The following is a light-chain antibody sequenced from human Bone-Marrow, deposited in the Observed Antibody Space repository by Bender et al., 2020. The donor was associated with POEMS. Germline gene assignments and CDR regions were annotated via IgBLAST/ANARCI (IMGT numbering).Light chain of an antibody. J-gene: IGLJ2*01. CDR1: SRDIGAYNY. V-gene: IGLV2-14*01. CDR2: GVS. CDR3: SSYTTTYGVV. Sequence: QSALTQPASVSGSPGQSITFSCTGTSRDIGAYNYVSWYQQHPGGAPPLVIYGVSNRPSGVSTRFSCSKSDNTAYLTISGLQTEDEAHYFCSSYTTTYGVVFGGGTRLTVL.